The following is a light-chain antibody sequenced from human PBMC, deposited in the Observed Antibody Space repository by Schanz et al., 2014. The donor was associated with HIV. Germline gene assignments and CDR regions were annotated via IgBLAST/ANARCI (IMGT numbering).Light chain of an antibody. CDR2: GAS. J-gene: IGKJ5*01. V-gene: IGKV3-20*01. CDR1: QVVSSNY. CDR3: QQYGSSPPIT. Sequence: EIVLTQSPGTLSLPPGERATLSCRATQVVSSNYLAWYQQKPGLAPRLLIYGASSRATGIPDRFSGSGFGTDFTLTINRVEPADFAVYYCQQYGSSPPITFGQGTRLEI.